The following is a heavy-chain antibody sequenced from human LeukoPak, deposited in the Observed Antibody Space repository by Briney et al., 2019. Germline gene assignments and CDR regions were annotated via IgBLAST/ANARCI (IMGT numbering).Heavy chain of an antibody. J-gene: IGHJ4*02. CDR2: IYYSGST. CDR3: ARGDPFDY. D-gene: IGHD2-21*02. CDR1: GGSISSYY. V-gene: IGHV4-59*01. Sequence: SETLSLTCTVSGGSISSYYWSWIRQPPGKGLEWIGYIYYSGSTNYNPSLKSRVTISVDTSKNQFSLKLSSVTAADTAVYYCARGDPFDYWGQGTLVTVSS.